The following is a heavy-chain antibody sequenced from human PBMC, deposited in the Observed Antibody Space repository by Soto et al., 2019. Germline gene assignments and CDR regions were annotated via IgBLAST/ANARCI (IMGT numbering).Heavy chain of an antibody. Sequence: QITLKESGPTLVKPTQTLTLTCTFSGFSLSSPAVGVNWIRQPPGKALEWLALIYWDDDKQYSPSLRSRLTIPKDTSKIHVVLTMTNMDPVDKATYYCAHGSGWLSDYLGQGTLVNVSS. D-gene: IGHD6-19*01. CDR1: GFSLSSPAVG. CDR2: IYWDDDK. CDR3: AHGSGWLSDY. V-gene: IGHV2-5*02. J-gene: IGHJ4*02.